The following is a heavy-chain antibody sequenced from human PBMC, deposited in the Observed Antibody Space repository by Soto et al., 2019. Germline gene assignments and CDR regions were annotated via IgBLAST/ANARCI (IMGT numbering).Heavy chain of an antibody. J-gene: IGHJ3*02. Sequence: ASVKVSCKASGDIFTNFAFHWVRQAPGQGLEWMGRINAANGNIEYSQKFQGRVTITRDTSASTAYMELSSLRSEDTAVYYCARDTTVTSHDAFEIWGQGTMVTVSS. CDR3: ARDTTVTSHDAFEI. CDR1: GDIFTNFA. CDR2: INAANGNI. D-gene: IGHD4-17*01. V-gene: IGHV1-3*01.